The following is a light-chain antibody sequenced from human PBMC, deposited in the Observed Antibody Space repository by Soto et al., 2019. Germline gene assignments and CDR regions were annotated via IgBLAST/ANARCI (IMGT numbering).Light chain of an antibody. CDR3: HQRQYWPPIT. J-gene: IGKJ5*01. CDR2: AAS. CDR1: QGISSW. V-gene: IGKV1-12*01. Sequence: DIQMTQSPSSVSSSVGYICTITCRSSQGISSWLAWYQQKPGKAPKLLIYAASSLQSGVPSRFSGSGSGTDFTLTISSLEPEDFAVYYCHQRQYWPPITFGQGTRLEIK.